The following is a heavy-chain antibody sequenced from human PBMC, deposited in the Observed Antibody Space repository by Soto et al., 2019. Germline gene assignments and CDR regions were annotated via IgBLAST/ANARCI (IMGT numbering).Heavy chain of an antibody. CDR3: SRQAFVFWRGKPQYLKAFSRQRTTDI. CDR2: IRSKGNNYAT. V-gene: IGHV3-73*01. CDR1: GFTFSGSA. J-gene: IGHJ3*02. Sequence: GGSLRLSCAASGFTFSGSAMHWVRQASGKGLEWVGRIRSKGNNYATAYGASLKGRFTISRDDSKNTAYLQMNSLNTEDTAVYYCSRQAFVFWRGKPQYLKAFSRQRTTDI. D-gene: IGHD3-3*01.